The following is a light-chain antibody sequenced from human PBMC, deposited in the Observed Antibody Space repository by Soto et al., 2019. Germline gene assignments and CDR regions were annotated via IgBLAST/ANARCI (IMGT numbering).Light chain of an antibody. J-gene: IGLJ2*01. Sequence: SYELTQPPSVSVSPGQTASITCSGDKLGDKYACWYQQKSGQSPVVVIYQDTKRPSGIPERFSGSNSGNTATLTISGTQAMDEADYYCQAWDSSTGVVFGGGTKLTVL. V-gene: IGLV3-1*01. CDR1: KLGDKY. CDR2: QDT. CDR3: QAWDSSTGVV.